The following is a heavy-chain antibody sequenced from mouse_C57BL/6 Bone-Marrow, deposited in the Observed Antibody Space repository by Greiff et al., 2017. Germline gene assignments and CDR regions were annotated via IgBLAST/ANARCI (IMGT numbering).Heavy chain of an antibody. V-gene: IGHV5-12*01. CDR2: ISNGGGST. CDR1: GFTFSDYY. D-gene: IGHD1-1*01. Sequence: EVKLMESGGGLVQPGGSLKLSCAASGFTFSDYYMYWVRQTPEKRLEWVAYISNGGGSTYYPDTVKGRFTISRDNAKNTLYLQMSRLKSEDTAMYYCARRGVTTVVEGDYAMDYWGQGTSVTVSS. J-gene: IGHJ4*01. CDR3: ARRGVTTVVEGDYAMDY.